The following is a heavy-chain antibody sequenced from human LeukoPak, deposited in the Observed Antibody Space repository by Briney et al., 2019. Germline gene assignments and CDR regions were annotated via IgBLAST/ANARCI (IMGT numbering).Heavy chain of an antibody. D-gene: IGHD3-10*01. V-gene: IGHV4-39*07. Sequence: SETLSLTCTVSGGSISSSSYYWSWIRQPPGKGLEWIGEINHSGSANYNPSLRSRVTISVDTSKNQFSLKLSSVTAADTAVYYCARGSTFYYGSGSYYYNYWGQGTLVTVSS. J-gene: IGHJ4*02. CDR2: INHSGSA. CDR3: ARGSTFYYGSGSYYYNY. CDR1: GGSISSSSYY.